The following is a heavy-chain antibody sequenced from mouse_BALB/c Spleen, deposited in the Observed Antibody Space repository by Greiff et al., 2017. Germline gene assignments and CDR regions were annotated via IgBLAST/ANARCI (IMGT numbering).Heavy chain of an antibody. CDR2: INPYNDGT. Sequence: LVESGPELVKPGASVKMSCKASGYTFTSYVMHWVKQKPGQGLEWIGYINPYNDGTKYNEKFKGKATLTSDKSSSTAYMELSSLTSEDSAVYYCAREGKDYAMDYWGQGTSVTVSS. D-gene: IGHD2-1*01. CDR1: GYTFTSYV. J-gene: IGHJ4*01. CDR3: AREGKDYAMDY. V-gene: IGHV1-14*01.